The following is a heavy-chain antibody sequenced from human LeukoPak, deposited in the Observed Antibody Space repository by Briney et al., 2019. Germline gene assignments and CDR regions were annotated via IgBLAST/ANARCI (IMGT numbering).Heavy chain of an antibody. J-gene: IGHJ4*02. CDR3: ARESIAVAGAPFDY. CDR1: GFTFSSYE. D-gene: IGHD6-19*01. CDR2: ISSGSTI. V-gene: IGHV3-48*03. Sequence: GGSLRLSCAASGFTFSSYEVNWVRQAPGKGLEWVSYISSGSTIYDADSVKGRFTISRDNAKNSLYLQMNSLRAEDTAVYYCARESIAVAGAPFDYWGQGTLVTVSS.